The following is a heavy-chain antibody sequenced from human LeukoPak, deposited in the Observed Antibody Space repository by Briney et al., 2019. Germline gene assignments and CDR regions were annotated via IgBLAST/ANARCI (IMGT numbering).Heavy chain of an antibody. D-gene: IGHD5-24*01. CDR3: ATERNYYFNN. CDR2: IKSKVDGETA. Sequence: GGSLRLSCAGSGFTFRDPWMSWVRQAPGKGLEWVGRIKSKVDGETADYAAPVKGRFTISRDDSKNMLYLQMDGLKTEDTAVYYCATERNYYFNNWGQGTLVTVSS. CDR1: GFTFRDPW. J-gene: IGHJ4*02. V-gene: IGHV3-15*01.